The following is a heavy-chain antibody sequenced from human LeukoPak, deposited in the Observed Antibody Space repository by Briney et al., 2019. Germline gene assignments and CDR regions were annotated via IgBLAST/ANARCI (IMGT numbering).Heavy chain of an antibody. J-gene: IGHJ5*02. CDR1: GFSSSAHT. CDR2: IDSTSTYI. CDR3: ASEGQGAWYWFDL. D-gene: IGHD6-19*01. V-gene: IGHV3-21*01. Sequence: GGSLRLSCEGSGFSSSAHTMNWVRQAPGKGLEWVSSIDSTSTYIYYADSMKGRFSISRDNAKNSLYLQMSSLRAEDTAVYYCASEGQGAWYWFDLWGQGTLVTVSS.